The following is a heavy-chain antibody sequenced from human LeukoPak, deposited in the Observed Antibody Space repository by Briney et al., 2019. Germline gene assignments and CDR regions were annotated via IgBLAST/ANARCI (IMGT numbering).Heavy chain of an antibody. CDR1: GFTFSTYG. V-gene: IGHV3-30*18. J-gene: IGHJ5*02. D-gene: IGHD2-2*01. CDR3: AKSGFVVGPAGS. CDR2: ISYDGSNK. Sequence: PGRSLRLSCAASGFTFSTYGMHWVRQAPGKGLEWVALISYDGSNKDYADSVKGRFTISRDNSKNTLYLQMNSLRAEDTAVYYCAKSGFVVGPAGSWGQGTLVTVSS.